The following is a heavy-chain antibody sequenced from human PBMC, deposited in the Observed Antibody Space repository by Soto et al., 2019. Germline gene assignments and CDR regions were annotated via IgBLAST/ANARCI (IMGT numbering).Heavy chain of an antibody. CDR1: GYTFTGYY. CDR2: INPNSGGT. CDR3: ARGWSSGYYSF. J-gene: IGHJ4*02. V-gene: IGHV1-2*02. Sequence: VASVKVSCKASGYTFTGYYMHWVRQAPGQGLEWMGWINPNSGGTNYAQKFQGRVTMTRDTSISMAYMELSGLRSDDTAVYYCARGWSSGYYSFWGQGTLVTVSS. D-gene: IGHD3-22*01.